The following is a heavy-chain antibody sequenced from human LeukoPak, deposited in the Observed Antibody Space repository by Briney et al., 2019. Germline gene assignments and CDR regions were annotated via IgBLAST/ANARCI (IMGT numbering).Heavy chain of an antibody. CDR2: XXXYNGNT. Sequence: ASVKVSCKASGYTFTSYGISWVRQAPGQGLEWXGXXXXYNGNTNYAQKLQGRVTMTTDTSTSTAYMELRSLRSDDTAVYYCARDKDDILTGYYPSGGLDYWGQGTLVTVSS. D-gene: IGHD3-9*01. V-gene: IGHV1-18*01. CDR1: GYTFTSYG. J-gene: IGHJ4*02. CDR3: ARDKDDILTGYYPSGGLDY.